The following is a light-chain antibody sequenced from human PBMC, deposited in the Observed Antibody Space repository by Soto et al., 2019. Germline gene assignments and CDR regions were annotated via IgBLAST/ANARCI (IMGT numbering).Light chain of an antibody. V-gene: IGLV1-44*01. J-gene: IGLJ2*01. CDR3: AAWDDRMDGSVL. Sequence: QSVLTQPPSASGTPGQRVTISCSGSSSNIGGNVVNWYQQLPGRAPKLLIYSNSQRPSGVPDRVSGSKSGTSASLAISGLQSEDEADYYCAAWDDRMDGSVLFGGGTKGTVL. CDR2: SNS. CDR1: SSNIGGNV.